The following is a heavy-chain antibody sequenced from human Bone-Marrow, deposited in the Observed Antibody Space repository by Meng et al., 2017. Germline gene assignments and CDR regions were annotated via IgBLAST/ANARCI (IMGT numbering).Heavy chain of an antibody. D-gene: IGHD3-16*01. CDR3: ARDIRQGGNIWFDP. J-gene: IGHJ5*02. Sequence: VRAQVWCLVLVTRSRHPAPTVAVPWGAIRGSNWWSCVRQPPGKGLEWIGEIDHSGSTNYNPSLKRRVTRSVDTSKNQFSRNLSSVTAADTAVYYCARDIRQGGNIWFDPWGQGTLVTVSS. V-gene: IGHV4-4*02. CDR2: IDHSGST. CDR1: WGAIRGSNW.